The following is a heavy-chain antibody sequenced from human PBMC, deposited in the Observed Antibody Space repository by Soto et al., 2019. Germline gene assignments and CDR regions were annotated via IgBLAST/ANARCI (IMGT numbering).Heavy chain of an antibody. CDR1: GFSLSTSGMC. CDR3: ARIDIAVAGDYYYYYGMDV. Sequence: SGPTLVNPTQTLTLTCTFSGFSLSTSGMCVSWIRQPPGKALEWLARIDWDDDKYYSTSLKTRLTISKDTSKNQVVLTMTNMDPVDTATYYCARIDIAVAGDYYYYYGMDVWGQGTTVPVSS. D-gene: IGHD6-19*01. CDR2: IDWDDDK. V-gene: IGHV2-70*11. J-gene: IGHJ6*02.